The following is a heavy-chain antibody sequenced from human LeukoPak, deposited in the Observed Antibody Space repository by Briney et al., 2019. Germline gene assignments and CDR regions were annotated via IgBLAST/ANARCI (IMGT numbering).Heavy chain of an antibody. Sequence: SVKVSCKASGGTFSSHAISWVRQAPGQGLEWMGGIIPILGTTNYAQKFQGRVTIIADESTGIAYMVLSSLSSEDTAVYYCARTRDYYENSRYTLLQDWGQGTLVTVSS. CDR1: GGTFSSHA. CDR2: IIPILGTT. D-gene: IGHD3-22*01. J-gene: IGHJ1*01. V-gene: IGHV1-69*01. CDR3: ARTRDYYENSRYTLLQD.